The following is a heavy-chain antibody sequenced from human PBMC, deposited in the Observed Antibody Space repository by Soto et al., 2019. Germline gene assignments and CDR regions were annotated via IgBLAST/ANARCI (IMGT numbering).Heavy chain of an antibody. D-gene: IGHD2-15*01. CDR3: AKGEVAGSRGYFDY. V-gene: IGHV3-9*01. Sequence: EVQLVESGGDLVQPGRSLRLSCAASGFTFEDYAMHWVRQVPGKGLEWVSGITWNSGKIEYADSVKGRFTISRDNAKKSVHLQMSSLRPEDTALYYCAKGEVAGSRGYFDYWGQGNLVTVSS. J-gene: IGHJ4*02. CDR1: GFTFEDYA. CDR2: ITWNSGKI.